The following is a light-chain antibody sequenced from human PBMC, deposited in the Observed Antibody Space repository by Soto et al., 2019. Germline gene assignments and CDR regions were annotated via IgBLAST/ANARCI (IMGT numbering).Light chain of an antibody. CDR1: QSLLHSNGYNY. CDR3: MQARHTQLT. V-gene: IGKV2-28*01. J-gene: IGKJ4*01. Sequence: DIVMTQPPLSLPVTPGEPASISCRSSQSLLHSNGYNYLDWYLQKPGQSPQLVIYLGSNRASGVPDRFSGSGSGTDFTLNISRVEAEDVGVYYCMQARHTQLTFGGGTKVEIK. CDR2: LGS.